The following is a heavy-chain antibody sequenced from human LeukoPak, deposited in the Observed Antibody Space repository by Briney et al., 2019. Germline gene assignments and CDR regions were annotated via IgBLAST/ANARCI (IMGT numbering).Heavy chain of an antibody. CDR2: IYYSGTT. D-gene: IGHD5-18*01. V-gene: IGHV4-39*07. CDR1: GGSIGSSSYY. J-gene: IGHJ6*03. CDR3: ATDTRAMVNYYYMDV. Sequence: SETLSLTCTVSGGSIGSSSYYWGWIRQPPGKGLEWIGTIYYSGTTYYNPSLKSRVTISVDRSKNQFSLKLSSVTAADTAVYYCATDTRAMVNYYYMDVWGKGTTVTVSS.